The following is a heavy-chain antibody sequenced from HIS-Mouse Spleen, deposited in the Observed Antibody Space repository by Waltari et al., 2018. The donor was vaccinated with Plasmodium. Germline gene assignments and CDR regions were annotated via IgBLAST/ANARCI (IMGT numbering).Heavy chain of an antibody. CDR3: ARAPIRDAFDI. CDR2: INHSGST. D-gene: IGHD3-9*01. J-gene: IGHJ3*02. CDR1: GGSFSGYY. V-gene: IGHV4-34*01. Sequence: QVQLQQWGAGLLKPSETLSLTCAVYGGSFSGYYWCWIRQPPGKGLEWIGEINHSGSTNYNPSLKSRVTRSVDTSKNQFSLKLSSVTAADTAVYYCARAPIRDAFDIWGQGTMVTVSS.